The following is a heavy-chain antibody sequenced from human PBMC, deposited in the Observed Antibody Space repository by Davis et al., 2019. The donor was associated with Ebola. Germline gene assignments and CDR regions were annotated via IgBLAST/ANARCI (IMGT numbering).Heavy chain of an antibody. CDR3: AVLAGY. CDR1: GGSVKSHY. D-gene: IGHD2/OR15-2a*01. J-gene: IGHJ4*02. Sequence: GSLRLSCSVSGGSVKSHYWRWIRQPPGKGLEWIGYFFYSGNTNYNPSLMSRATISLDTSTNQVSLKLKSVTTADTAVYYCAVLAGYWGQGTLVTVSS. CDR2: FFYSGNT. V-gene: IGHV4-59*02.